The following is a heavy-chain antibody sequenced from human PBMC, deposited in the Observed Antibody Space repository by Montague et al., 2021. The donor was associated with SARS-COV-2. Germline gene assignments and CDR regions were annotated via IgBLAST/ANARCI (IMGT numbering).Heavy chain of an antibody. Sequence: SETLSLTCAVYGGSFSGYYWNWIRQPPGKGLEWIGEINHSGSTNYNPSLKSRVTISVDTSNNQFSLKLTSVTAADTAVDYCARGPTNNVGTVATRLDYWGQGTLVTVSA. CDR2: INHSGST. D-gene: IGHD5-12*01. CDR1: GGSFSGYY. J-gene: IGHJ4*02. CDR3: ARGPTNNVGTVATRLDY. V-gene: IGHV4-34*01.